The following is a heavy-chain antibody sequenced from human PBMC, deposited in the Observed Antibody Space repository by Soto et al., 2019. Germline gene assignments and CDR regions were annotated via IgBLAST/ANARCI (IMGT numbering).Heavy chain of an antibody. CDR2: IYPGDSDT. CDR3: ARHVLEGYSSSWYVVDY. J-gene: IGHJ4*02. D-gene: IGHD6-13*01. V-gene: IGHV5-51*01. CDR1: GYSFTSYW. Sequence: PGESPKISCKGSGYSFTSYWIGWVRQMPGKGLEWMGIIYPGDSDTRYSPSFQGQVTISADKSISTAYLQWSSLKASDTAMYYCARHVLEGYSSSWYVVDYWGQGTLVTVSS.